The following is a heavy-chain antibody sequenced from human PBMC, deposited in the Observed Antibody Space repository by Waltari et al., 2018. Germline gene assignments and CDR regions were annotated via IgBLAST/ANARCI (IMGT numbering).Heavy chain of an antibody. CDR1: GYTFTSYY. CDR3: ASSQSGYSRPRN. Sequence: QVQLVQSGAEVKKPGASVKVSCKASGYTFTSYYMHWVRQAPGQGLEWMGIINPMVVRTSYQQKFQGRVTMPRDTSTSTVYMELSSLRSEDTAVYYCASSQSGYSRPRNWGQGTLVTVSS. D-gene: IGHD6-13*01. J-gene: IGHJ4*02. V-gene: IGHV1-46*01. CDR2: INPMVVRT.